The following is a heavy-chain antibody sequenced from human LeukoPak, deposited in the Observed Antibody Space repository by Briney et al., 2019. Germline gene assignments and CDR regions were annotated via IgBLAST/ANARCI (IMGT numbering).Heavy chain of an antibody. J-gene: IGHJ6*03. V-gene: IGHV3-7*01. CDR1: GFTFSSLW. CDR3: TKDRQGPNQYHMDV. CDR2: INQDGGTT. Sequence: GGSLRLSCAASGFTFSSLWMSWVRQAPGRGPEWVASINQDGGTTYYVASVKGRFTISRDNAKNSLSLQMSSLRAEDTAVYYCTKDRQGPNQYHMDVWGKGTTVTVSS.